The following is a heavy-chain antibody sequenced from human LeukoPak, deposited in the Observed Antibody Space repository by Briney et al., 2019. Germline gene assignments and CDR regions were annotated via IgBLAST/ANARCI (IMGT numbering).Heavy chain of an antibody. Sequence: GGSLRLSCAASGFTFSDYYMSWIRQAPGKGLEWVSYISSSGSSIYYADSVKGRFTISRDNAKNSLFLQMNSLRAEDTAVYYCARGGYSSDWYSSPDYWGQRTLVTVSS. CDR1: GFTFSDYY. CDR3: ARGGYSSDWYSSPDY. D-gene: IGHD6-19*01. J-gene: IGHJ4*02. CDR2: ISSSGSSI. V-gene: IGHV3-11*01.